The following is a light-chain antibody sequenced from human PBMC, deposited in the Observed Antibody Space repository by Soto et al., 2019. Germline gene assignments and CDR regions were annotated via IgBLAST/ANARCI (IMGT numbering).Light chain of an antibody. J-gene: IGKJ1*01. CDR1: QIISNH. CDR3: QQSYSSPPT. V-gene: IGKV1-39*01. CDR2: ASS. Sequence: DIHMTQSPASLSASVEYRVSITFRASQIISNHLNWYQQKPGKAPKLLIFASSRLHSGVPSRFSGSRSGPDFTLTISSLQPEDFATYYCQQSYSSPPTFGQGTKV.